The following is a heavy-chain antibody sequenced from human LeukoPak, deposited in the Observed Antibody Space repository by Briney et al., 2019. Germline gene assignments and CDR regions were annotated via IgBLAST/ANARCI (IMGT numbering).Heavy chain of an antibody. Sequence: PGGSPRLSCAASGFTLSSYAMNWVRQAPGKGLEWVSGISGSGSAYYADSVKGRFTISRDNSKNTLFLQMNSLRAEDTAVYYCAKGGEVSSWYKRLKLYFDYWGQGTLVTVSS. CDR3: AKGGEVSSWYKRLKLYFDY. V-gene: IGHV3-23*01. J-gene: IGHJ4*02. D-gene: IGHD6-13*01. CDR2: ISGSGSA. CDR1: GFTLSSYA.